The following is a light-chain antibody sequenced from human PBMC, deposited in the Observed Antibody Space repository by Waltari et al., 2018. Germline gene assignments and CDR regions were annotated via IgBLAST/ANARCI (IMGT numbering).Light chain of an antibody. V-gene: IGLV1-44*01. J-gene: IGLJ2*01. CDR2: SDN. Sequence: ISCSGRHSNIGANTVKWYQQLPGTAPKLLIYSDNRRFSGVPDRFSASKSGTSASLAISGLQSEDEADYYCSTWDDSLSGVLFGEGTKLTVV. CDR3: STWDDSLSGVL. CDR1: HSNIGANT.